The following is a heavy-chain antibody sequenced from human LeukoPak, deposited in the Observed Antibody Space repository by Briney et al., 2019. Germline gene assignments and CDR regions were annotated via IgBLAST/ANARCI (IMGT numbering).Heavy chain of an antibody. CDR1: GGSFSGYY. V-gene: IGHV4-34*01. CDR2: INHSGST. CDR3: ARLVGYSGYEPPFDY. J-gene: IGHJ4*02. Sequence: SKTLSLTXAVYGGSFSGYYWSWIRQPPGKGLEWIGEINHSGSTNYNPSLKSRVTISVDTSKNQFSLKLSSVTAADTAVYYCARLVGYSGYEPPFDYWGQGTLVTVSS. D-gene: IGHD5-12*01.